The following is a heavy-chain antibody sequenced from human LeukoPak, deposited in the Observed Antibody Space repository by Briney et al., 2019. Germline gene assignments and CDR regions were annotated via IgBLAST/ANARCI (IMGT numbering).Heavy chain of an antibody. J-gene: IGHJ4*02. D-gene: IGHD3-22*01. CDR3: AKHLGMIVVVITTYFDY. CDR1: GYTFTSYD. V-gene: IGHV1-8*01. Sequence: GASVKVSCKASGYTFTSYDINWVRQATGQGLEWMGWMNPNSGNTGYAQKFQGRVTMTRNTSISTAYMELSSLRSEDTAVYYCAKHLGMIVVVITTYFDYWGQGTLVTVSS. CDR2: MNPNSGNT.